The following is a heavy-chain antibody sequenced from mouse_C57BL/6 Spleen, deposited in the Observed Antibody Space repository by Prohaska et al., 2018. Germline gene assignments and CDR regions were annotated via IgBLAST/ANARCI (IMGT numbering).Heavy chain of an antibody. V-gene: IGHV1-53*01. CDR2: INPSNGGT. J-gene: IGHJ3*01. CDR3: AREDYDGYYVWFAY. CDR1: GYTFTSYW. D-gene: IGHD2-3*01. Sequence: QVQLQQPGTELVKPGASVKLSCKASGYTFTSYWMHWVKQRPGQSLEWIGNINPSNGGTNYNEKFKSKATLTVDKSSSTAYMQLSSLTSEDSAVYYCAREDYDGYYVWFAYWGQGTLVTVSA.